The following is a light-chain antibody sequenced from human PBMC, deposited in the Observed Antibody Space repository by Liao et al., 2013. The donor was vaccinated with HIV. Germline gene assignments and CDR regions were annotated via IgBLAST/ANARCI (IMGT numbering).Light chain of an antibody. V-gene: IGLV3-1*01. J-gene: IGLJ3*02. Sequence: SYELTQPPSVSVSPGQTASITCSGDKLENKNVCWYQQKPGQSPVMVIYQDKKRPSGIPERFSGSNSGNTATLTISGTQAMDEADYYCQAWHNGGVFGGGTKLTVL. CDR3: QAWHNGGV. CDR2: QDK. CDR1: KLENKN.